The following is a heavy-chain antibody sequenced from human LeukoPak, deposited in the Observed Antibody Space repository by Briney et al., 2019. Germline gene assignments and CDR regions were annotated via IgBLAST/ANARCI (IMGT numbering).Heavy chain of an antibody. Sequence: GGSLRLSCAASGFTFSSYAMHWVRQAPGKGPEWVAVISYDGSNKYYADSVKGRFTISRDNSKNTLYLQMNSLRAEDTAVYYCARVGRGWLQLSSGWFDPWGQGTLVTVSS. CDR1: GFTFSSYA. CDR2: ISYDGSNK. V-gene: IGHV3-30*04. D-gene: IGHD5-24*01. CDR3: ARVGRGWLQLSSGWFDP. J-gene: IGHJ5*02.